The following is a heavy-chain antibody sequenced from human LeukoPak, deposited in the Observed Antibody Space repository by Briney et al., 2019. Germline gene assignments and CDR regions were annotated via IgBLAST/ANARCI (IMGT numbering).Heavy chain of an antibody. D-gene: IGHD1-26*01. CDR3: AKGRVGSTRDFFDY. CDR1: GFTFSSSA. CDR2: ISASGGST. V-gene: IGHV3-23*01. Sequence: PGGSLRLSCAASGFTFSSSAMSWVRQVPGKGLEWVSGISASGGSTYYADSVRGRFTISRDNSKNTLYVQMNSLRDEDTAVYYCAKGRVGSTRDFFDYWGQGTLVTVSS. J-gene: IGHJ4*02.